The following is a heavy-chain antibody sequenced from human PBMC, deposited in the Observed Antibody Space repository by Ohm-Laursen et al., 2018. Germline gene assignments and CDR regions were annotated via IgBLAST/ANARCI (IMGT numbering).Heavy chain of an antibody. J-gene: IGHJ4*02. CDR1: GFTFDDYA. D-gene: IGHD3-10*01. CDR2: ISWNGGSI. V-gene: IGHV3-9*01. CDR3: TKATYYYGSGSYVYFDY. Sequence: SLRLSCAASGFTFDDYAMHWVRQAPGKGLEWVSGISWNGGSIGYADSVKGRFTISRDNAKNSLYLQMNSLRAEDTALYYCTKATYYYGSGSYVYFDYWGQGTLVTVSS.